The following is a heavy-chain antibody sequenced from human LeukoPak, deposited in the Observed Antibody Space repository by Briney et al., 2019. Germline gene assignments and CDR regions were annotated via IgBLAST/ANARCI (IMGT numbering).Heavy chain of an antibody. CDR2: ITYDGSNK. Sequence: YPGGSLRLSCAASGFTFSSYAMHWVRQAPGKGLEWVAFITYDGSNKYYADSVKGRFTISRDNSKNTLYLQMNSLRAEDTAVYYCARDRASTYYDFWSGPGWFDPWGRGTLVTVSS. CDR1: GFTFSSYA. CDR3: ARDRASTYYDFWSGPGWFDP. V-gene: IGHV3-30-3*01. D-gene: IGHD3-3*01. J-gene: IGHJ5*02.